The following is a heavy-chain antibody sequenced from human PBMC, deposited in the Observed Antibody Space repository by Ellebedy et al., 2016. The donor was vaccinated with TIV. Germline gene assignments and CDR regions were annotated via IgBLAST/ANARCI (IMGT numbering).Heavy chain of an antibody. CDR2: LHSSGSV. CDR3: AIYTSGWYGEPH. J-gene: IGHJ4*02. Sequence: PSETLSLTCTVSGAPVSSTSYYWAWSRQAPGKGLEWVGVLHSSGSVYYNPSLRGRVFISTDTSKNQFSLNLYSVTASATAAYYCAIYTSGWYGEPHWGQGTLVTVSS. V-gene: IGHV4-39*01. CDR1: GAPVSSTSYY. D-gene: IGHD6-19*01.